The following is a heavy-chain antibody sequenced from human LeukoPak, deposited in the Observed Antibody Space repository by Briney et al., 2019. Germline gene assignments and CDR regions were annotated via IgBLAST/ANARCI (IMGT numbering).Heavy chain of an antibody. V-gene: IGHV1-69*04. CDR1: GGTFSSYA. CDR2: IIPILGIA. J-gene: IGHJ4*02. D-gene: IGHD3-9*01. CDR3: ARGYYDILTGLDHHFDY. Sequence: GASVKVSCKASGGTFSSYAISWVRQAPGQGLEWMGRIIPILGIANYAQKFQGRVTITADKSTSTAYMELSSLRSEDTAVYYCARGYYDILTGLDHHFDYWGQGTLVTVSS.